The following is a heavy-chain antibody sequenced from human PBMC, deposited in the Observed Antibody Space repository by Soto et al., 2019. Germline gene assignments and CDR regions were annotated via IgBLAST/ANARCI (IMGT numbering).Heavy chain of an antibody. Sequence: EVQLVESGGGLVQPGGSLRLSCAVSGFSFSSAWMTWIRQAPGKGLERVAIMNEDGSERYYVDSVKGRFTISRDNAKNPLLLQMNSLRVEDTAVYFCARDRAYSRFDYWGQGSLVTVSS. J-gene: IGHJ4*02. D-gene: IGHD4-4*01. CDR3: ARDRAYSRFDY. CDR1: GFSFSSAW. CDR2: MNEDGSER. V-gene: IGHV3-7*03.